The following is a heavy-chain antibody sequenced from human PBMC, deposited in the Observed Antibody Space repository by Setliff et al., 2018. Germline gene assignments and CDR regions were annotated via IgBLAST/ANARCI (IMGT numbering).Heavy chain of an antibody. Sequence: SETLSLTCTVSGGSISSSSYYWGWIRQPPGKGLEWIGLIYHDGRAYYSTSLKSRVNLSLDMSKTQFSLHLNSVTAADTAVYYCMRQVGGGLWYFDYWGQGILVTVSS. J-gene: IGHJ4*02. CDR1: GGSISSSSYY. CDR3: MRQVGGGLWYFDY. V-gene: IGHV4-39*07. CDR2: IYHDGRA. D-gene: IGHD2-15*01.